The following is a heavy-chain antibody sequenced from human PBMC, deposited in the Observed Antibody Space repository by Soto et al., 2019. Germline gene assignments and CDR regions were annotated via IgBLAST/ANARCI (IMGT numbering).Heavy chain of an antibody. CDR1: GFTFSSYG. V-gene: IGHV3-30*18. CDR3: AKDIKYGSGSSPDYYYYGMVV. J-gene: IGHJ6*02. CDR2: ISYDGSNK. Sequence: GGSLRLSCAASGFTFSSYGMRWVRQAPGKGLEWVAVISYDGSNKYYADSVKGRFTISRDNSKNTLYLQMNSLRAEDTAVYYCAKDIKYGSGSSPDYYYYGMVVWGQATTVTVFS. D-gene: IGHD3-10*01.